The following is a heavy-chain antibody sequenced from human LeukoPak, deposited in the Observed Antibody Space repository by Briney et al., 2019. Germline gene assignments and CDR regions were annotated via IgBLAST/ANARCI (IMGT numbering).Heavy chain of an antibody. CDR3: ARDPGSSGWYVV. CDR1: GGSLSGYY. D-gene: IGHD6-19*01. J-gene: IGHJ4*02. CDR2: INHSGST. V-gene: IGHV4-34*01. Sequence: SETLSLTCAVYGGSLSGYYWSWIRQPPGKGLEWIGEINHSGSTNYNPSLKSRVTISVDMSKNQFSLKLSSVTAADTAVYYCARDPGSSGWYVVWGQGTLVTVSS.